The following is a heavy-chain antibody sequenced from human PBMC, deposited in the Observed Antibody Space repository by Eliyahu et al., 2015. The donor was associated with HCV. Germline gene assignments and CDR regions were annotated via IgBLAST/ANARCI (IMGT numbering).Heavy chain of an antibody. V-gene: IGHV1-69*06. CDR3: ARSSNLPSDLTFNYYAMDV. J-gene: IGHJ6*02. Sequence: QVHLVQSGAEVKRPGSSVKVSCKTSGGTFRSFGISWVRQAPGQGLEWMGGIIPILDTPKYAQKFQGKITITADKSTSTAYMELSSLTSGDTAVYYCARSSNLPSDLTFNYYAMDVWGQGTTVTVSS. CDR1: GGTFRSFG. CDR2: IIPILDTP. D-gene: IGHD2/OR15-2a*01.